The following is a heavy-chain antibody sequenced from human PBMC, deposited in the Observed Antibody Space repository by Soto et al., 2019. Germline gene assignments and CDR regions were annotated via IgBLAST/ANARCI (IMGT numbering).Heavy chain of an antibody. CDR3: ARDRSYDSSGYSNYYYYGMDV. J-gene: IGHJ6*02. CDR1: GGSISSGGYY. Sequence: QVQLQESGPGLVKPSQTLSLTCTVSGGSISSGGYYWSWIRQHPGKGLEWIGYIYYSGSTYYNPSLKSRVTISVDTSKNQFSLKLSSVTAADTAVYYCARDRSYDSSGYSNYYYYGMDVWGQGTTVTVSS. CDR2: IYYSGST. D-gene: IGHD3-22*01. V-gene: IGHV4-31*03.